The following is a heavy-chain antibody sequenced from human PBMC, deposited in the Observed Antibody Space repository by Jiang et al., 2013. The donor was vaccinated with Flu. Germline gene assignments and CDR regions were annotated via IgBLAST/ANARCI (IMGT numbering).Heavy chain of an antibody. CDR1: TFSSYA. CDR2: IIPIFGAA. Sequence: TFSSYAISWVRQAPGQGLEWMGGIIPIFGAANYAQKFQGRVTITADESTGTAYMELSSLRSEDTAVYYCAGPPPYSTSSRGYFYYYMDIWGKGTTVTVSS. J-gene: IGHJ6*03. CDR3: AGPPPYSTSSRGYFYYYMDI. V-gene: IGHV1-69*01. D-gene: IGHD6-6*01.